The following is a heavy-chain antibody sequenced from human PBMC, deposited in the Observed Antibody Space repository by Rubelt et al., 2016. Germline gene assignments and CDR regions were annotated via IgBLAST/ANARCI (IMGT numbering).Heavy chain of an antibody. CDR3: AREAYSGRYPLIDY. V-gene: IGHV1-18*01. Sequence: QVQLVQSGAEVKKPGASVKVSCKASGYTFTTYGINWVRQAPGQGLEWMGWISAYNGNTNHAQKLKGRGTRTTDTATSTAYMELGSLRSDDTAVYYCAREAYSGRYPLIDYWGQGTLVTVSS. J-gene: IGHJ4*02. CDR1: GYTFTTYG. D-gene: IGHD1-26*01. CDR2: ISAYNGNT.